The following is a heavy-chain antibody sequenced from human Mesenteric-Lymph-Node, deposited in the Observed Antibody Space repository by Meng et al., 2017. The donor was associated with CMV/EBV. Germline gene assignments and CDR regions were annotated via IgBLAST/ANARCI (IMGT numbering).Heavy chain of an antibody. Sequence: GGSLRLSCTGSGFAFDDFAMSWVRQAPGKGLEWVGFIRSTAYGGTTDYAASVKGRFTISRDDSKSIAYLQMKSLKTEDTAVYYCTRVDRPGGGGDIWVPRGMDVWGQGTAVTVSS. CDR3: TRVDRPGGGGDIWVPRGMDV. CDR1: GFAFDDFA. V-gene: IGHV3-49*04. D-gene: IGHD3-10*01. J-gene: IGHJ6*02. CDR2: IRSTAYGGTT.